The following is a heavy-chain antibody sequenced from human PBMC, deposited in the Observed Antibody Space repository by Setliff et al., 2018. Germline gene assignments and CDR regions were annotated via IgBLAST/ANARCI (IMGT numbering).Heavy chain of an antibody. J-gene: IGHJ2*01. CDR3: ARDPDTSSKVDV. CDR1: GYSFSDYG. V-gene: IGHV1-18*01. CDR2: ISAYNGNT. D-gene: IGHD5-18*01. Sequence: GASVKVSCKASGYSFSDYGISWVRQAPGQGLDWMGWISAYNGNTKYAQKLQGRVTMATDISTSTAYMELRSLRSDDTAVYYCARDPDTSSKVDVWGRGTLVTVSS.